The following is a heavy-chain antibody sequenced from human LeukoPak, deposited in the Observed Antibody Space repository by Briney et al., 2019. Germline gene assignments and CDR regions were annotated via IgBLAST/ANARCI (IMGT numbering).Heavy chain of an antibody. Sequence: GGSLRLSCAASGFTFSSYAMHWVRQAPGKELEWVAVISYDGRNKYYADSVKDRFTISRDNSKNTLSLQMNSLRAEDTAVYYCARGLWAVAGGYFDYWGQGTLVTVSS. CDR3: ARGLWAVAGGYFDY. V-gene: IGHV3-30*04. J-gene: IGHJ4*02. D-gene: IGHD6-19*01. CDR1: GFTFSSYA. CDR2: ISYDGRNK.